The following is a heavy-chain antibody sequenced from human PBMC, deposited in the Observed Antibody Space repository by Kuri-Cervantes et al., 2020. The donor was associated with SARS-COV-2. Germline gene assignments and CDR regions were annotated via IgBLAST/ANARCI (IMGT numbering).Heavy chain of an antibody. CDR2: INPSGGST. D-gene: IGHD3-22*01. CDR1: GYTFTSYY. Sequence: ASVKVSCKASGYTFTSYYIHWVRQAPGQGLEWMGIINPSGGSTSYAQKFQGRVTMTRDTSTSTVYMELSSLRSEDTAVYYCTSHHYDSNVSPVFDVWGQGTMVTVSS. CDR3: TSHHYDSNVSPVFDV. V-gene: IGHV1-46*01. J-gene: IGHJ3*01.